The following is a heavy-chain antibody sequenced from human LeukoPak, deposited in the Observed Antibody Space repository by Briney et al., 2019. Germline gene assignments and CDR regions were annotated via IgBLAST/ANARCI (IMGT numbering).Heavy chain of an antibody. CDR2: IYSGGST. Sequence: PGGSLRLSCAASGFTFSSNYMSWVRQAPGKGRECVSVIYSGGSTYYTDSVEGRVTISREKCKKKTLLEKKSLRGEGTGGYYCARYPSDQYYFDSWGQGTLVTVSS. CDR1: GFTFSSNY. CDR3: ARYPSDQYYFDS. J-gene: IGHJ4*02. V-gene: IGHV3-53*01.